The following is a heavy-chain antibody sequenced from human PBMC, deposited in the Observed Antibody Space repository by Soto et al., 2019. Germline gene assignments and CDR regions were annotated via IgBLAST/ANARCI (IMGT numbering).Heavy chain of an antibody. V-gene: IGHV3-21*01. D-gene: IGHD2-15*01. CDR1: EFTLRSYS. CDR2: ITSSSTYI. CDR3: ARDVVLSCSGGRCCSDGIHF. Sequence: GGSLRLCCGASEFTLRSYSMNWVRQAPGKGLEWVSSITSSSTYIYYADSVKGRFTISRDNAKNSLYLQMNSLRAEDTAVYYCARDVVLSCSGGRCCSDGIHFWGQCSTGT. J-gene: IGHJ6*02.